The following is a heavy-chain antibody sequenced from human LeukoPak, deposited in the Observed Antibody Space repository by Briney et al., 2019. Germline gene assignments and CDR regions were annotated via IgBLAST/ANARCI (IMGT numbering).Heavy chain of an antibody. CDR2: INLNSGGT. D-gene: IGHD3-10*01. CDR3: TRDRDTMVRGITKGAFDI. CDR1: GYTFTDHY. Sequence: ASVKVSCKASGYTFTDHYIHWVRQAPGQGLEWMGWINLNSGGTNYAQKFQGWVTMTRDTSINTAYMELSRLRSDDTAVYYCTRDRDTMVRGITKGAFDIWGQGTLVTVSS. J-gene: IGHJ3*02. V-gene: IGHV1-2*04.